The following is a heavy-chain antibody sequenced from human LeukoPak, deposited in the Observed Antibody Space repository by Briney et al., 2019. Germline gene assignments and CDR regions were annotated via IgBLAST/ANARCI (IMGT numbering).Heavy chain of an antibody. Sequence: SGGSLRLSCAASGFNFNNYWMSWLRQAPGKGLEWVSAIGGSGDSAYYADSVKGRFTISRDNSQNTLYLQMNSLRAEDTAVYYCAKDPLEQLSTIYFQNWGQGTLVTVSS. CDR2: IGGSGDSA. CDR3: AKDPLEQLSTIYFQN. CDR1: GFNFNNYW. D-gene: IGHD6-6*01. J-gene: IGHJ1*01. V-gene: IGHV3-23*01.